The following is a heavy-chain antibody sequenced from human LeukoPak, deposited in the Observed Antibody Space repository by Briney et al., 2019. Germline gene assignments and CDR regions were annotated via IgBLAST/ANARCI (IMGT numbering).Heavy chain of an antibody. Sequence: PSETLSLTCTVSGGSISSYYWIWIRQPPGKGLEWIGYIYYNGSTNYNPSLKSRVTISVDTSKNQFSLKLSSVTAADTAVYYCARGSWSRFDYWGQGTLVTVSS. CDR2: IYYNGST. D-gene: IGHD6-13*01. CDR3: ARGSWSRFDY. J-gene: IGHJ4*02. CDR1: GGSISSYY. V-gene: IGHV4-59*01.